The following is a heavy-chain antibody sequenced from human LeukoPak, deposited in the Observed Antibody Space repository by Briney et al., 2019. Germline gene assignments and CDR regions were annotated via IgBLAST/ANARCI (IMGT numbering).Heavy chain of an antibody. CDR2: IYPGDSHT. CDR3: ARPYCDSSTCSQGGDY. D-gene: IGHD2-2*01. J-gene: IGHJ4*02. CDR1: EFSFTNYW. V-gene: IGHV5-51*01. Sequence: GESLKISCKGSEFSFTNYWIGWVRQMPGQGLEWMGIIYPGDSHTTYNPSFQGQVTISADNSISTAYLEWSSLKASDTAMYYCARPYCDSSTCSQGGDYWGQGTPVTVSS.